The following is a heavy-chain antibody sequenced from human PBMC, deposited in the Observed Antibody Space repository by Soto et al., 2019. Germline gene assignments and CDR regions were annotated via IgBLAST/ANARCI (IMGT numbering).Heavy chain of an antibody. J-gene: IGHJ4*02. V-gene: IGHV3-73*01. CDR1: GFTFSGSA. CDR2: IRSKANSYAT. D-gene: IGHD3-3*01. CDR3: TTITTRLSFDY. Sequence: GGSLRLSCAASGFTFSGSALHWVRQASGKGLEWVGRIRSKANSYATAYAASVKGRFTISRDDSKNTAYLQMNSLKTEDTAVYYCTTITTRLSFDYWGLGTLVTVSS.